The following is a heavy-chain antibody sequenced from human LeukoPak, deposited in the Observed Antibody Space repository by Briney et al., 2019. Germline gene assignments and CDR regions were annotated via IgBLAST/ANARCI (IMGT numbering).Heavy chain of an antibody. CDR3: ARFDSPFFDY. CDR1: GYTFTGYY. Sequence: ASVKVSCKASGYTFTGYYMHWVRQAPGQGLEWMGWINPNSGDTNYAQKIQGRVTVTRDTSISTAYMELSRLRSDDTAIYYCARFDSPFFDYWGHGTLVTVSS. D-gene: IGHD2-21*01. CDR2: INPNSGDT. V-gene: IGHV1-2*02. J-gene: IGHJ4*01.